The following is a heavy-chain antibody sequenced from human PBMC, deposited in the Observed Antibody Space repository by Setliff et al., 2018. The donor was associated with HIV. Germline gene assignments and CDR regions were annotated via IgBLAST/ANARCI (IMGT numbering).Heavy chain of an antibody. V-gene: IGHV3-74*03. D-gene: IGHD6-13*01. CDR1: GFTFSAYT. CDR3: ARDLVWPYSSRWYDAFDI. J-gene: IGHJ3*02. Sequence: GGSLRLSCAGSGFTFSAYTMSWVRRAPGKGLEWVSRIIDDSYSPTYAHSVKGRFTISRDNAKNTLFLQMNSLRVEDTAVYYCARDLVWPYSSRWYDAFDIWGQGTMVTVSS. CDR2: IIDDSYSP.